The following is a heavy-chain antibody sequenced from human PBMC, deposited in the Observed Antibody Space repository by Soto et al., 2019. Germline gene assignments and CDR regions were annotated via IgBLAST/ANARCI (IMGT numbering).Heavy chain of an antibody. J-gene: IGHJ4*02. Sequence: SETLSLTCTVSGGSISGHSWGWIRQPPGKGLQWIGFIYNNGNTNSNPSLKSRVTISLDTSKNQVSLKLTSVTAADTAVYYCARQEGYSWSIFDFWGPGTLVTVSS. CDR2: IYNNGNT. CDR3: ARQEGYSWSIFDF. CDR1: GGSISGHS. D-gene: IGHD6-13*01. V-gene: IGHV4-59*08.